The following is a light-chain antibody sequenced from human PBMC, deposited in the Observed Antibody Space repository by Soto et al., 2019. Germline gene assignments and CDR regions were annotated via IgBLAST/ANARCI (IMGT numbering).Light chain of an antibody. CDR1: QTVSRSA. J-gene: IGKJ4*01. V-gene: IGKV3-20*01. Sequence: EIVLTQSPGTLSLSPGERATLSCRASQTVSRSALAWYQQKPGQAPRLLIYGASNRATGIPDRFSGSGSGTDFTLTISRLEPEDFGVYYCQQYGNSPFTFGGGTKVEIK. CDR3: QQYGNSPFT. CDR2: GAS.